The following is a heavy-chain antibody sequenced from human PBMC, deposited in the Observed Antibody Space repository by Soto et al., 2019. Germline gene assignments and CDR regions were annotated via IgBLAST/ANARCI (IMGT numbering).Heavy chain of an antibody. CDR1: GNTFTNFG. CDR3: ARVITGADAWFDP. Sequence: QGQLVQSGAEVKKPGASVKVSCTASGNTFTNFGVTWVRQAPGQGLEWMGWISAYTDDPNYAQKFQGRVTMTIDTSTSTASLDLRSLTSDDTAVYYCARVITGADAWFDPWGQGTLVTVSS. J-gene: IGHJ5*02. D-gene: IGHD1-20*01. CDR2: ISAYTDDP. V-gene: IGHV1-18*01.